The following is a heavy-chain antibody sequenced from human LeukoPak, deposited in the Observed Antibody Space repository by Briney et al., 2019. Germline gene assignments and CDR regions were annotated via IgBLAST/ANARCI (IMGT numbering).Heavy chain of an antibody. CDR2: INGDGSTI. Sequence: GGSLRLSCAASGFTFGRYWMTWVRQAPGKGLVWVSLINGDGSTISYADSVKGRFTVSRDNAKNRLYLQMNSLGAEDTAVYYCASTIGSAGTQYWGQGTLVTVSS. J-gene: IGHJ4*02. D-gene: IGHD6-13*01. CDR1: GFTFGRYW. CDR3: ASTIGSAGTQY. V-gene: IGHV3-74*01.